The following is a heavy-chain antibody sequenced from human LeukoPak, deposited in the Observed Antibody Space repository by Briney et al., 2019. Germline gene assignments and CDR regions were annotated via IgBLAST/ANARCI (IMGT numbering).Heavy chain of an antibody. Sequence: KSGGSLRLSCAASGFTFSSYGMHWVRQAPGKGLEWVAVIWYDGSNKYYADSVKGRFTISRDNSKNTLYLQMNSLGAEDTAVYYCARDFVDIVATIPYNWGQGTLVTVSS. CDR1: GFTFSSYG. V-gene: IGHV3-33*01. J-gene: IGHJ4*02. CDR3: ARDFVDIVATIPYN. CDR2: IWYDGSNK. D-gene: IGHD5-12*01.